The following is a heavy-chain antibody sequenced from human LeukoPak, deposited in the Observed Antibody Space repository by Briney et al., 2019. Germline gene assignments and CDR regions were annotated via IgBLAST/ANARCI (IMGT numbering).Heavy chain of an antibody. D-gene: IGHD3-16*01. J-gene: IGHJ4*02. CDR3: TQGAGWLIDY. CDR1: GGSISSYY. Sequence: SETLSLTCTVSGGSISSYYWSWIRQPPGKGLEWIGYIYYSGSTNYNPSLKSRVTISVDTSKNQFSLRLSSVTAADTAVYYCTQGAGWLIDYWGQGILVSVSS. CDR2: IYYSGST. V-gene: IGHV4-59*01.